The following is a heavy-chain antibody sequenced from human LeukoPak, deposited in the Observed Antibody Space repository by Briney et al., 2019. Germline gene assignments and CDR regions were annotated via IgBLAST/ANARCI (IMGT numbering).Heavy chain of an antibody. J-gene: IGHJ4*02. CDR3: ARISGGSGSELDY. CDR1: GLTFDDYG. Sequence: GGSLRLSCAASGLTFDDYGMSWVRYAPGKGLEWVSGINWNGGSTDYADSVKGRFTMSRDNAKNSLHLQMNSLRAEETALYYCARISGGSGSELDYWGQGTLVTVSS. CDR2: INWNGGST. V-gene: IGHV3-20*04. D-gene: IGHD3-10*01.